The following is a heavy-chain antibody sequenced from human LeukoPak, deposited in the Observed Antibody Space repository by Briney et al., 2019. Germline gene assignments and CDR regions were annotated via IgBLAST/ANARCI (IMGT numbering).Heavy chain of an antibody. CDR3: AKGLSYDSSGYYDY. J-gene: IGHJ4*02. CDR2: ISWNSGSI. Sequence: GRSLRLSCAASGFTFDDDAMHWVRQAPGKGLEWVSGISWNSGSIGYADSVKGRFTISRDNAKNSLYLQMNSLRAEDMALYYCAKGLSYDSSGYYDYWGRGTLVTVSS. CDR1: GFTFDDDA. V-gene: IGHV3-9*03. D-gene: IGHD3-22*01.